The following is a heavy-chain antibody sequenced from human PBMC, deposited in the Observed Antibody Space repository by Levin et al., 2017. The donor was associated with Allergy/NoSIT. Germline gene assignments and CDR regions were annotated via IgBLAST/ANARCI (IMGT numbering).Heavy chain of an antibody. Sequence: SCAASGFTFSSYWMSWVRQAPGKGLEWVADIKQDGSEKYYVDSVRGRFTISRDNAKNSLYLQMNSLRAEDTAVYYCARDSGYCSGGSCFPPDYWGQGTLVTVSS. V-gene: IGHV3-7*01. J-gene: IGHJ4*02. D-gene: IGHD2-15*01. CDR3: ARDSGYCSGGSCFPPDY. CDR1: GFTFSSYW. CDR2: IKQDGSEK.